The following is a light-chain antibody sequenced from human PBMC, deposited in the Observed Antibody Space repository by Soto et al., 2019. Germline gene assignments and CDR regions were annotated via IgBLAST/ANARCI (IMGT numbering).Light chain of an antibody. Sequence: EIVITQSPGTLSLSPGERVTLSCRASQSVTSSYLAWYQQKPGQAPRLLIYGASNRATGIPDRFSGSGSRTDFTLTISRLEPEDFAVDYCQQYGDSPTFGEGTKVDIK. CDR2: GAS. CDR3: QQYGDSPT. CDR1: QSVTSSY. J-gene: IGKJ4*01. V-gene: IGKV3-20*01.